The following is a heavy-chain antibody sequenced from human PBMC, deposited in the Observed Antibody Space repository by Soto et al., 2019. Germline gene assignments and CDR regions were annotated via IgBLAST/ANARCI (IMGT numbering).Heavy chain of an antibody. V-gene: IGHV5-51*01. J-gene: IGHJ5*02. CDR1: CYIFTSYW. Sequence: GKSLKISSKGSCYIFTSYWIGWVRQIPGKGLEWMWIIYPGDSDTRYSPSFQGQATISADKSISTAYLQWSSLKASDTAMYYCARLASGNWFDPWGQGTLVTFSS. CDR2: IYPGDSDT. CDR3: ARLASGNWFDP. D-gene: IGHD7-27*01.